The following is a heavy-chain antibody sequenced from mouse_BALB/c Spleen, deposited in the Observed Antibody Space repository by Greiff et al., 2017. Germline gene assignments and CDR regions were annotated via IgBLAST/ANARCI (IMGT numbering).Heavy chain of an antibody. Sequence: EVQLVESGPGLVKPSQSLSLTCSVTGYSITSGYYWNWIRQFPGNKLEWMGYISYDGSNNYNPSLKNRISITRDTSKNQFFLKLNSVTTEDTATYYCARDLWYFDYWGQGTTLTVSS. CDR1: GYSITSGYY. V-gene: IGHV3-6*02. D-gene: IGHD1-1*01. CDR2: ISYDGSN. CDR3: ARDLWYFDY. J-gene: IGHJ2*01.